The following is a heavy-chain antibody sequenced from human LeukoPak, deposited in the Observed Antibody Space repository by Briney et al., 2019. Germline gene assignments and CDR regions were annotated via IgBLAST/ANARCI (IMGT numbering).Heavy chain of an antibody. CDR1: GYTFTSYD. CDR3: AREYYDFWSGHYETTYYFDY. V-gene: IGHV1-8*03. D-gene: IGHD3-3*01. CDR2: MNPNSGNT. J-gene: IGHJ4*02. Sequence: ASVKVSCKASGYTFTSYDINWVRQATGQGLEWMGWMNPNSGNTGYAQKFQGRVTITRNTSISTAYMELSSLRSEDTAVYYCAREYYDFWSGHYETTYYFDYWGQGTLVTVSS.